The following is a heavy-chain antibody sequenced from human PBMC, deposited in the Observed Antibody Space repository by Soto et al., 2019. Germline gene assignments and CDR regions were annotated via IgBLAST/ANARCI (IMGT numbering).Heavy chain of an antibody. D-gene: IGHD2-21*02. V-gene: IGHV3-13*01. Sequence: GGSLRLSCAASGFTFSSSWMHWVRQAPGKGLQWVANVNGDGNTYYPVSVKGRFTISRENAENSLYLHINSLRTEDTAVYYCTRTADFTSAFDIWGQGTTVTVSS. CDR3: TRTADFTSAFDI. CDR2: VNGDGNT. CDR1: GFTFSSSW. J-gene: IGHJ3*02.